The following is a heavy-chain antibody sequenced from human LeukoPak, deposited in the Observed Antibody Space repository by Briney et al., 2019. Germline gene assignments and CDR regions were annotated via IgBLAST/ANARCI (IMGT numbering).Heavy chain of an antibody. D-gene: IGHD5-24*01. V-gene: IGHV3-30*04. J-gene: IGHJ3*02. CDR1: GFTFSSYA. CDR3: ARGDFRLEMSTSIAFDI. Sequence: RSLRLSCAASGFTFSSYAMHWVRQAPGKGLEWVALISYDGTNKYYADSVKGRFTISRDNSKNTLYLQMNSLRADDTAVYYCARGDFRLEMSTSIAFDIWGQGTMVTVSS. CDR2: ISYDGTNK.